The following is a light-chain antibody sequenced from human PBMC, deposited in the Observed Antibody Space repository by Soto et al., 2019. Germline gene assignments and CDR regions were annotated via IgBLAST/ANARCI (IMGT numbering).Light chain of an antibody. CDR2: KAS. Sequence: DIQMTQSPSTLSASVGDRVTITCRASQSINSWLAWYQQKPGKAPKLLIYKASSLESGVPSGLSGSGSGTEFTLTITSLQPDDFATYYCQQYNSYPWTFGQGTKVEIK. CDR1: QSINSW. J-gene: IGKJ1*01. CDR3: QQYNSYPWT. V-gene: IGKV1-5*03.